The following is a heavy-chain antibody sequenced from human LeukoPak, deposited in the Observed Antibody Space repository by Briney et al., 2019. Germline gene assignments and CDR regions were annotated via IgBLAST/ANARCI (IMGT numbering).Heavy chain of an antibody. J-gene: IGHJ5*02. V-gene: IGHV3-48*03. D-gene: IGHD3-22*01. CDR1: GFTLGAYE. CDR2: SSNFDSTT. Sequence: GGSLRLSCAASGFTLGAYEMYWVRQAPGKGLEWISYSSNFDSTTFYAGSVKGRFTISRNNAKNSLYLQMNSLRVEDTAIYFCARGTNTMIRGYFDTWGQGTLVTVSS. CDR3: ARGTNTMIRGYFDT.